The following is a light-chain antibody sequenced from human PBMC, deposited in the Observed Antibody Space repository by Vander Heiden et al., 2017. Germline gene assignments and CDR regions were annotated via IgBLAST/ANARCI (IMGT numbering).Light chain of an antibody. CDR1: QSISNW. J-gene: IGKJ2*01. Sequence: DIQMTPSPSTLSAPVGDRVTITCRASQSISNWLAWYQQKPGKAPKLLIYKASNLESGVPSRFSGSGSGTKFTLTISSLQPDDFATYYCQQFNSYPYTFGQGTKLEI. CDR3: QQFNSYPYT. V-gene: IGKV1-5*03. CDR2: KAS.